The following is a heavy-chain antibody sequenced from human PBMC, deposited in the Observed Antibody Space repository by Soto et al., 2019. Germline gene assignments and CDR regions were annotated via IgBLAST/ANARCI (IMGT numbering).Heavy chain of an antibody. CDR1: GFTVSSNY. CDR2: IYSGGST. CDR3: ARLSAPYGMDV. J-gene: IGHJ6*02. Sequence: PGGSLRLSCAASGFTVSSNYMSWVRQAPGKGLEWVSVIYSGGSTYYADSVKGRFTISRDNSKNTLYLQMNSLRAEDTAVYYCARLSAPYGMDVWGQGPPVTVSS. D-gene: IGHD3-10*01. V-gene: IGHV3-53*01.